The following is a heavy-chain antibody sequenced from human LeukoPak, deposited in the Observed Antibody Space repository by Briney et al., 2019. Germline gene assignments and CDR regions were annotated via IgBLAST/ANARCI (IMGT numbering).Heavy chain of an antibody. D-gene: IGHD3-9*01. J-gene: IGHJ5*01. Sequence: GGSLRLSCAASGFTFSNYLMHWVRQAPGKGLVWVSRIKGDGSHTIYADSVKGRFTISRDNAKNTLYLQMKSLRAEDTAVYYCVRDWDHFDFDSWGLGTLVTVST. V-gene: IGHV3-74*01. CDR2: IKGDGSHT. CDR3: VRDWDHFDFDS. CDR1: GFTFSNYL.